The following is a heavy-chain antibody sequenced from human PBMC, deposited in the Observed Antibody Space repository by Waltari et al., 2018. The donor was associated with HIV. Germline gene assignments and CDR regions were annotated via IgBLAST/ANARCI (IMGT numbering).Heavy chain of an antibody. J-gene: IGHJ4*02. CDR3: TTGVKRGYTYGYVGY. Sequence: EVQLVESGGDLVKPGGSLRLSCAASGFTFTDAWIHWVRQAPGMGLEWVGRIKGKTDGETTYYASPVKGRFTFSRDDSKKTVYLQMNSLKTEDTGVYYCTTGVKRGYTYGYVGYWGQGTLVTVSS. CDR1: GFTFTDAW. D-gene: IGHD5-18*01. V-gene: IGHV3-15*01. CDR2: IKGKTDGETT.